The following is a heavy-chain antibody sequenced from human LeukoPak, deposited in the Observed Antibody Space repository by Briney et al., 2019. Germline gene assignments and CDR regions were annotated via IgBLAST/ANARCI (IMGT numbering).Heavy chain of an antibody. J-gene: IGHJ4*02. Sequence: SVKVSCKASGGTFSSYAISWVRQAPGQGLEWMGGIIPIFGTANYAQKFQGRVTITADESTSTAYMELSSLRSEDTAVYYCARDGEDIAVAGTNYFDYWGQGTLVTVSS. V-gene: IGHV1-69*01. CDR2: IIPIFGTA. CDR1: GGTFSSYA. CDR3: ARDGEDIAVAGTNYFDY. D-gene: IGHD6-19*01.